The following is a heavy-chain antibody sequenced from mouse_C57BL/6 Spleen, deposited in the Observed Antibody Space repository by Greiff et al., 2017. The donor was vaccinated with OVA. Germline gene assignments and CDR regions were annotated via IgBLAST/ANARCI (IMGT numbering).Heavy chain of an antibody. CDR2: INPNNGGT. D-gene: IGHD1-1*01. CDR1: GYTFTDYY. J-gene: IGHJ2*01. CDR3: ARGVLRD. Sequence: EVKLQQSGPELVKPGASVKISCKASGYTFTDYYMNWVKQSHGKSLEWIGDINPNNGGTSYNQKFKGKATLTVDKSSSTAYMELRSLTSEDSAVYYCARGVLRDWGQGTTLTVSS. V-gene: IGHV1-26*01.